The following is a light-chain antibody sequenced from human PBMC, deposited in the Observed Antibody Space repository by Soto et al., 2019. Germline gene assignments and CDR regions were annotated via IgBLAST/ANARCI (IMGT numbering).Light chain of an antibody. CDR2: GSS. Sequence: EIVLTQSPGTLSLSPGERATLSCRASQSVTSSYLAWYQRKPGQAPRLLIYGSSSRATGIPDRFSGSGSGTDFSLTISRLEPEDFAVYYCHQYGDSLLTFGGGTRVE. J-gene: IGKJ4*01. CDR3: HQYGDSLLT. CDR1: QSVTSSY. V-gene: IGKV3-20*01.